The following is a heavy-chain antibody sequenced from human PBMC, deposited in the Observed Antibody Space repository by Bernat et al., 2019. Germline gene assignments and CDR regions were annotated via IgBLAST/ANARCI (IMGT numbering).Heavy chain of an antibody. V-gene: IGHV3-15*01. CDR2: IKSKTDGGTT. CDR1: GFTFSNAW. D-gene: IGHD6-6*01. J-gene: IGHJ4*02. CDR3: TTDSSSSGY. Sequence: EVQLVESGGGLVKPGGSLRLSCAASGFTFSNAWMSWVRQAPGKGLEWVGHIKSKTDGGTTDYAAPVKGRFTISRDDSKNTLYLQMNSLKTEDTAVYYCTTDSSSSGYWGQGTLVTVSS.